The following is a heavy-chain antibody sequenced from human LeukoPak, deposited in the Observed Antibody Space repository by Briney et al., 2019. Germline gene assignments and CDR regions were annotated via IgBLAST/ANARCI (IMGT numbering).Heavy chain of an antibody. CDR1: GGSFSGYY. CDR3: ARGRSGAVAGTLGY. J-gene: IGHJ4*02. V-gene: IGHV4-34*01. D-gene: IGHD6-19*01. CDR2: INHSGST. Sequence: PSETLSLTCAVYGGSFSGYYWSWIRQPPGKGLEWIGEINHSGSTNYNPSLKSRVTISVDTSKNQFSLKLSSVTAADTAVYYCARGRSGAVAGTLGYWGQGTLVTVSS.